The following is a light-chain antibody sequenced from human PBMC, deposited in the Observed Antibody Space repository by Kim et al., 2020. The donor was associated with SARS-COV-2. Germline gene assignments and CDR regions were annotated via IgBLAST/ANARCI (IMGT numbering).Light chain of an antibody. CDR1: SSDFGGYNY. Sequence: HSITISCIGTSSDFGGYNYVSWYQQHPCKSPKLMIYDVSNRPSWVSTRFSGSKSGNAASLTISGLQAEDEADYYCSSYTSSSTWVFGGGTQLTVL. CDR3: SSYTSSSTWV. CDR2: DVS. V-gene: IGLV2-14*03. J-gene: IGLJ3*02.